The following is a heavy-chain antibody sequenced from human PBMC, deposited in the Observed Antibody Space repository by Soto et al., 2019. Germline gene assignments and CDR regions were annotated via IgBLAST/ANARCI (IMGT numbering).Heavy chain of an antibody. CDR2: IYYSGST. J-gene: IGHJ4*02. D-gene: IGHD6-6*01. V-gene: IGHV4-59*01. CDR1: GGSISSYY. Sequence: SETLSLTCTVSGGSISSYYWSWIRQPPGKGLEWIGYIYYSGSTNYNPSLKSRVTISVDTSKNQFSLKLSSVTAAETAVYYCERLGEQLVAFDYWGQGTLVTVSS. CDR3: ERLGEQLVAFDY.